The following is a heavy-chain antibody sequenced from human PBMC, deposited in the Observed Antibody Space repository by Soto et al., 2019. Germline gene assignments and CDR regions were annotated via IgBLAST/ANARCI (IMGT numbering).Heavy chain of an antibody. Sequence: SCAAAGFTFTNYWMHWVRQAPGKGLVWVSRINGDGSNAFYADSVKGRFTISRDNAKNTVYLQMNSLRAEDTAIYYCARGIQYRYGMDVWGQGTTVTVSS. CDR2: INGDGSNA. CDR3: ARGIQYRYGMDV. CDR1: GFTFTNYW. D-gene: IGHD4-4*01. V-gene: IGHV3-74*01. J-gene: IGHJ6*02.